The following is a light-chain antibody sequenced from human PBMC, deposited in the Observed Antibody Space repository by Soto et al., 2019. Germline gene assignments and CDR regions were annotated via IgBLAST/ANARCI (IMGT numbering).Light chain of an antibody. CDR2: DGS. CDR3: QQTYTTPEIT. J-gene: IGKJ5*01. CDR1: QDISNY. Sequence: IQMTQSPSSLSASVGDRVTITCQASQDISNYLNWFQQKPGKAPNLLIYDGSKLETGVPSRFSGIGSGTDFTLTISSLQTEDFAIYYCQQTYTTPEITFGQGTRLEIK. V-gene: IGKV1-39*01.